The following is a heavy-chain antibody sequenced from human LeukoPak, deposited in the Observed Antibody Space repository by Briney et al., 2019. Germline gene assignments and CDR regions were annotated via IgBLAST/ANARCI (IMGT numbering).Heavy chain of an antibody. Sequence: GGSLRLSCAASGFTFDDHGLSWVRQAPGKGLEWVSGINWNSGSKRYGASVKGRFTISRDNAKNSVYLEMTSLRADDTALYYCAKDISGGSFWYFDYWGQGTLVTVSS. V-gene: IGHV3-20*04. CDR1: GFTFDDHG. CDR3: AKDISGGSFWYFDY. D-gene: IGHD3-3*01. CDR2: INWNSGSK. J-gene: IGHJ4*02.